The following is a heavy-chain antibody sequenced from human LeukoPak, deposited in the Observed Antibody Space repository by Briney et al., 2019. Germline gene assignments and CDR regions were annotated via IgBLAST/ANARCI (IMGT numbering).Heavy chain of an antibody. CDR2: ISSSSSYI. CDR1: GFTFSSYS. V-gene: IGHV3-21*04. D-gene: IGHD6-13*01. Sequence: GGSLRLSCAASGFTFSSYSMNWVRQAPGKGLEWVSSISSSSSYIYYADSVKGRFTFSRDNAKNSLYLQMNSLRAEDTAVYYCARPMGGDSSSWYSINYYYYYGMDVWAKGPRSPSP. J-gene: IGHJ6*02. CDR3: ARPMGGDSSSWYSINYYYYYGMDV.